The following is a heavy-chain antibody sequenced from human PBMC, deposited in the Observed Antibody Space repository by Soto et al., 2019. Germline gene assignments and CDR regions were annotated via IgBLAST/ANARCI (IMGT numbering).Heavy chain of an antibody. J-gene: IGHJ4*02. CDR2: IKTDGSST. Sequence: GGSLRLSCAASGFTFGGYSMPWVRQAPGKGLVWVSRIKTDGSSTYYADSVKGRFTISRDNAKNTLFLQMNSLRAEDTAVYFCVRARSYNYGYWDYWAQGTLVTVSS. CDR3: VRARSYNYGYWDY. CDR1: GFTFGGYS. D-gene: IGHD3-22*01. V-gene: IGHV3-74*01.